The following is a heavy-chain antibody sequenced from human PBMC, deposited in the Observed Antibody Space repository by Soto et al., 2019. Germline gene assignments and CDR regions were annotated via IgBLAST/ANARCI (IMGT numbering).Heavy chain of an antibody. CDR2: ISGFNDDT. CDR3: ARSGSYYPARNWFGP. J-gene: IGHJ5*02. CDR1: GYTFTSYG. Sequence: PLVQSGVEMKNPGASVKVSCKASGYTFTSYGISWVRQAPGQGLEWMGWISGFNDDTNHAQKFQGRVTVTKDTSTSTAYMELRSLKSDDTAMYYCARSGSYYPARNWFGPWGQGTLVIVSS. D-gene: IGHD3-10*01. V-gene: IGHV1-18*01.